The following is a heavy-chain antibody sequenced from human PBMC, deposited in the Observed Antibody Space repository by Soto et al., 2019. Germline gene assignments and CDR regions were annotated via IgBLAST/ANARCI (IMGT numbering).Heavy chain of an antibody. D-gene: IGHD5-12*01. V-gene: IGHV3-23*01. CDR3: AKGDIVAPN. Sequence: GGSLRLSCAASGVTFSSLAMSWVRQAPGKGLEWVSAISGSGGSTYYADSVKGRFTISRDNSKNTLYLQMNSLRAEDTAVYNCAKGDIVAPNWGQGTLVTVSS. CDR2: ISGSGGST. J-gene: IGHJ4*02. CDR1: GVTFSSLA.